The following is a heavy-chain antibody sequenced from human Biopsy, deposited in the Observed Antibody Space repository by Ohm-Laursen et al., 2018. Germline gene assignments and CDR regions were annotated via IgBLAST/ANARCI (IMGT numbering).Heavy chain of an antibody. D-gene: IGHD6-19*01. Sequence: ASVKVSCKASGYTFTGYYLHWVRQAPGQGLEWMGMINPSGSTTSYPQIFQGRVTMTRDTSKSTVYMELSSLRPADTAVYFCARNTGWYGDLYYFDYWGQGTLVTVSS. J-gene: IGHJ4*02. CDR1: GYTFTGYY. CDR2: INPSGSTT. V-gene: IGHV1-46*01. CDR3: ARNTGWYGDLYYFDY.